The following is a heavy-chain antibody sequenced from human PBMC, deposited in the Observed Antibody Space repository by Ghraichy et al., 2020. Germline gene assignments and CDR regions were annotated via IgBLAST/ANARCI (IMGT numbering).Heavy chain of an antibody. J-gene: IGHJ6*02. CDR2: IYSGGST. V-gene: IGHV3-66*01. CDR3: VWRRAPDV. Sequence: GSLRLSCAASGFTVSNNYMSWVRQAPGRGLEWVSLIYSGGSTYYANSVKGRYTISRDSSKNTMYLQMNSLRAEDTAVYYCVWRRAPDVWGPGTTVTVSS. CDR1: GFTVSNNY. D-gene: IGHD2-21*01.